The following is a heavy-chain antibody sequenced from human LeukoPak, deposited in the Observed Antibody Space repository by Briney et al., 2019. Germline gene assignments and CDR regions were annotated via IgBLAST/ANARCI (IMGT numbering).Heavy chain of an antibody. Sequence: SVKVSCKASGGTFSSYAISWVRQAPGQGLEWMGGIIPIFGTANYAQKFQGRVTITADESTSTAYMELSSLRSEDTAVYYCARGPGGITIFGVAHYYMDVWGKGTTVTVSS. V-gene: IGHV1-69*13. CDR3: ARGPGGITIFGVAHYYMDV. D-gene: IGHD3-3*01. CDR2: IIPIFGTA. CDR1: GGTFSSYA. J-gene: IGHJ6*03.